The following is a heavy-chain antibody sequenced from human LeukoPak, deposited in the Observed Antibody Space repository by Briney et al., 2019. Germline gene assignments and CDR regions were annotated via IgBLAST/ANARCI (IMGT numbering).Heavy chain of an antibody. CDR2: INGGGVNT. V-gene: IGHV3-23*01. CDR1: GFTFSSYA. CDR3: IRDFRSADL. J-gene: IGHJ5*02. Sequence: PGGSLRLSCAASGFTFSSYAMSWVRQAPGKGLEWVSTINGGGVNTHYADSVGGRFTISRDNSKNTVYLEVNSLSAEDTAIYYCIRDFRSADLWGQGTLVTVTS. D-gene: IGHD5-24*01.